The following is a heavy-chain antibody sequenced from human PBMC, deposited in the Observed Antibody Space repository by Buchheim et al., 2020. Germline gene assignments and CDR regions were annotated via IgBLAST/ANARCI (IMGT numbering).Heavy chain of an antibody. J-gene: IGHJ6*02. CDR3: AESIVVVPAAINYYYGMDV. CDR2: IIPILGIA. CDR1: GGTFSSYA. D-gene: IGHD2-2*02. Sequence: QVQLVQSGAEVKKPGSSVKVSCKASGGTFSSYAISWVRQAPGQGLEWMGRIIPILGIAHYAQKFQGRVTITADTSTSTAYLELSSLRSEDTAVYYCAESIVVVPAAINYYYGMDVWGQGTT. V-gene: IGHV1-69*04.